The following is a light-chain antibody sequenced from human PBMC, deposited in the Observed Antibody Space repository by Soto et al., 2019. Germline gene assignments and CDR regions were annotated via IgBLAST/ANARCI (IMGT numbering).Light chain of an antibody. CDR1: SSDVGGYSY. CDR3: TSYTSSSTWV. CDR2: EVR. J-gene: IGLJ3*02. V-gene: IGLV2-14*01. Sequence: QSVLTQPASASGSPGQSITIPCTGTSSDVGGYSYVSWYQQYSGKAPKVMIYEVRNRPSGVSNRFSGSKSGNTASLTISGLQAEDEADYYCTSYTSSSTWVFGGGTKLTVL.